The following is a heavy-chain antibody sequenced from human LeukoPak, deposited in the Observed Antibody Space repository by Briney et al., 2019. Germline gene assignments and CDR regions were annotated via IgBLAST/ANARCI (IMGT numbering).Heavy chain of an antibody. D-gene: IGHD2-2*01. V-gene: IGHV1-2*02. CDR1: GYTFTGYY. J-gene: IGHJ6*02. CDR2: INPNSGGT. CDR3: ARRGWVKGYCSSTSCSGRNYYYGMDV. Sequence: ASVKVSCKASGYTFTGYYMHWVRQAPGQGLEWMGWINPNSGGTNYAQKFQGRVTMTRDTSISTAYMELSRLRSDDTAVYYCARRGWVKGYCSSTSCSGRNYYYGMDVWGQGTTVTVSS.